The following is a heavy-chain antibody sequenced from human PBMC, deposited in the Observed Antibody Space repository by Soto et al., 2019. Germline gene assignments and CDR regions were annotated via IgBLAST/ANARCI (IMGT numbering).Heavy chain of an antibody. CDR2: IGYDGSNK. Sequence: QVQLVESGGGVVQPGRSLRLSCAASGLTLSRFAMHWVRQAPGKGLGWVAVIGYDGSNKDYADSVKGRFTICRDNSKNTLYLQMNSLRPEDTAVYYCARDPVNYYGSWTYGMDVWGQGTTVTVSS. V-gene: IGHV3-30-3*01. D-gene: IGHD3-10*01. J-gene: IGHJ6*02. CDR3: ARDPVNYYGSWTYGMDV. CDR1: GLTLSRFA.